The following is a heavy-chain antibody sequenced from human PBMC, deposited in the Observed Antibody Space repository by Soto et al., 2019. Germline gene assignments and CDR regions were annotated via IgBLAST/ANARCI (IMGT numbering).Heavy chain of an antibody. V-gene: IGHV1-2*04. CDR3: ARAAGIAARQLIDY. D-gene: IGHD6-6*01. CDR2: INPNSGGT. Sequence: QVQLVQSGAEVKKPGASVKVSCKASGYTFTGYYMHWVRQAPGQGLEWMGWINPNSGGTNYAQKFQGWVTMTRDTSISTAYMELSRLRADDTAVYYCARAAGIAARQLIDYWGQGTLVTVSS. J-gene: IGHJ4*02. CDR1: GYTFTGYY.